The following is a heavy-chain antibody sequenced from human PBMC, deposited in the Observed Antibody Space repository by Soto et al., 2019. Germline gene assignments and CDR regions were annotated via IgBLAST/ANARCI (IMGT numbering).Heavy chain of an antibody. D-gene: IGHD5-12*01. CDR1: GDSISSYY. V-gene: IGHV4-59*01. Sequence: QVQLQESGPRLVKPSETLSLTCSVSGDSISSYYWSWIRQPPGKGLEWIGYIYYSGSTNYNPSFKSRVTISVDTPKNQFSLQLTSVTAADTAVYYCARGVATIGPWGQGTLVTVSS. CDR2: IYYSGST. J-gene: IGHJ5*02. CDR3: ARGVATIGP.